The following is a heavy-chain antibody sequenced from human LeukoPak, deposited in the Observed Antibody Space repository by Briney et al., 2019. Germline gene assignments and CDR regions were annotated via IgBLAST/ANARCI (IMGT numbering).Heavy chain of an antibody. V-gene: IGHV1-18*01. D-gene: IGHD5-18*01. CDR2: ISAYNGNT. J-gene: IGHJ6*03. Sequence: ASVKVSCKASGYSFTSNVISWVRQAPGQGLEWMGWISAYNGNTNYAQKLQGRVTMTTDTSTSTAYMELRSLRSDDTAVYYCARRGVDTAMDDWGEYYYMDVWGKGTTVTISS. CDR3: ARRGVDTAMDDWGEYYYMDV. CDR1: GYSFTSNV.